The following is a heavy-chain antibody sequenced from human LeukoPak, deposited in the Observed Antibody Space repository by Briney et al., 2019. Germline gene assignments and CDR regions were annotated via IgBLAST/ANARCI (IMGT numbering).Heavy chain of an antibody. CDR3: AGGHFQRDY. D-gene: IGHD2/OR15-2a*01. CDR1: GGSFSGYF. CDR2: VNHSGRT. V-gene: IGHV4-34*01. J-gene: IGHJ4*02. Sequence: SETLSLTCAVYGGSFSGYFWSWIRQPPGKGLEWIGEVNHSGRTNYNPSLKSRVTISVDTSKNQFSLNLNSVTAADSAVYYCAGGHFQRDYWGQGTLVTVSS.